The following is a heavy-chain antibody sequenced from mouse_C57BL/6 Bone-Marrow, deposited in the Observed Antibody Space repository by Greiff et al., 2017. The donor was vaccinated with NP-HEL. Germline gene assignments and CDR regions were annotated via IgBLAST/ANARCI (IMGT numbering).Heavy chain of an antibody. V-gene: IGHV1-81*01. CDR2: IYPRSGNT. CDR3: AREHYYGSRFAY. CDR1: GYTFTSYG. D-gene: IGHD1-1*01. Sequence: QVHVKQSGAELARPGASVKLSCKASGYTFTSYGISWVKQRTGQGLEWIGEIYPRSGNTYYNEKFKGKATLTADKSSSTAYMELRSLTSEDSAVYFCAREHYYGSRFAYWGQGTLVTVSA. J-gene: IGHJ3*01.